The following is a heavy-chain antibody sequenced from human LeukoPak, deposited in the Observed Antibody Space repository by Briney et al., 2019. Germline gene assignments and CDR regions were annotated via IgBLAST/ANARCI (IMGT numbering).Heavy chain of an antibody. CDR3: ARGPGSNNHYYHSKNSGDLDY. D-gene: IGHD3-22*01. J-gene: IGHJ4*02. V-gene: IGHV4-34*01. CDR1: GGSISSYY. Sequence: SETLSLTCTVSGGSISSYYWSWIRQPPGKGLEWIGEINHSGSTNYNPSLKSRVTISVDTSKNQFSLKLSSVTAADTAVYYCARGPGSNNHYYHSKNSGDLDYWGQGTLVTVSS. CDR2: INHSGST.